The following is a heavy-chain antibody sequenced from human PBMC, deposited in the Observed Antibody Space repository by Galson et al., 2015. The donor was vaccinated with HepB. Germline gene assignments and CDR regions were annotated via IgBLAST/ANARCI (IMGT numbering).Heavy chain of an antibody. V-gene: IGHV1-3*01. CDR2: INAGNGNT. Sequence: SVKVSCKASGYTFTSYAMHWVRQAPGQRLEWMGWINAGNGNTKYSQKFQGRVTITRDTSASTAYMELSSLRSEDTAVYYCARGGDIVVVPAASCMFDPWGQGTLVTVSS. D-gene: IGHD2-2*01. CDR3: ARGGDIVVVPAASCMFDP. J-gene: IGHJ5*02. CDR1: GYTFTSYA.